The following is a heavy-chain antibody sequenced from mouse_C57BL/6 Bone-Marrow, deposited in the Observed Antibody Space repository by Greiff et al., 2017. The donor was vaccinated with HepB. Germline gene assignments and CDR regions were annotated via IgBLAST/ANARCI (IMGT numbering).Heavy chain of an antibody. D-gene: IGHD2-1*01. V-gene: IGHV1-26*01. CDR3: ARGIYYGNYVAMDY. CDR1: GYTFTDYY. Sequence: EVQLKQSGPELVKPGASVKISCKASGYTFTDYYMNWVKQSHGKSLEWIGDINPNNGGTSYNQKFKGKATLTVDKSSSTAYMVLRSLTSEDSAVYYCARGIYYGNYVAMDYWGQGTSVTVSS. J-gene: IGHJ4*01. CDR2: INPNNGGT.